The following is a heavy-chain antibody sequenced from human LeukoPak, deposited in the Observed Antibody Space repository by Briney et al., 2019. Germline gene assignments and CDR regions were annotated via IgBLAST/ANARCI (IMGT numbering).Heavy chain of an antibody. Sequence: ASVKVSCKASGYTFTSYGISWVRQAPGQGLEWMGWISAYNGNTNYAQKFQGRVTMTRDTSISTAYMELSRLRSDDTAVYYCARGLYDSRGKTPFDYWGQGTLVTVSS. D-gene: IGHD3-16*01. V-gene: IGHV1-18*01. CDR3: ARGLYDSRGKTPFDY. J-gene: IGHJ4*02. CDR1: GYTFTSYG. CDR2: ISAYNGNT.